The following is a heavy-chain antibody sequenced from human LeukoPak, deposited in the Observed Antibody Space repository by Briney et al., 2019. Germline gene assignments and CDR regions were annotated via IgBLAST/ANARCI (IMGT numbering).Heavy chain of an antibody. Sequence: SETLSLTCAVYGGSFSGYYWSWIRQPPGKGLEWIGEINHSGSTNYNPSLKSRVTISVDTSKNQFSLKLSSVTAADTAVHYCARAYYYYGMDVWGQGTTVTVSS. CDR2: INHSGST. CDR1: GGSFSGYY. V-gene: IGHV4-34*01. J-gene: IGHJ6*02. CDR3: ARAYYYYGMDV.